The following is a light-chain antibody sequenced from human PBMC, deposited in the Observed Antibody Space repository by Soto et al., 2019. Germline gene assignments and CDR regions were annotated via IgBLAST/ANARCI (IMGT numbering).Light chain of an antibody. CDR3: QQYGSSTGFT. CDR2: GAS. CDR1: QSVSSSY. V-gene: IGKV3-20*01. J-gene: IGKJ3*01. Sequence: DIGLTQSPGTLSLSPGARATLSCRASQSVSSSYLAWYQQKPGQAPRLLIYGASSRATGIPDRFSGSGSGTDFTLTISRLEPEDFAVYYCQQYGSSTGFTFGPGTKVDIK.